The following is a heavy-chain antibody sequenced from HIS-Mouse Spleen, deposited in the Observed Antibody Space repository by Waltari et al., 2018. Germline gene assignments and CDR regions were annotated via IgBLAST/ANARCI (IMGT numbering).Heavy chain of an antibody. J-gene: IGHJ2*01. V-gene: IGHV4-39*07. D-gene: IGHD6-13*01. CDR2: IYYSGST. CDR3: AREIPYSSSWYDWYFDL. Sequence: QLQLQESGPGLVKPSETLSLTCTVSGGSISSSSHYWGWIRQPQGKGLEWIGSIYYSGSTYYNPSLKSRVTISVDTSKNQFSLKLSSVTAADTAVYYCAREIPYSSSWYDWYFDLWGRGTLVTVSS. CDR1: GGSISSSSHY.